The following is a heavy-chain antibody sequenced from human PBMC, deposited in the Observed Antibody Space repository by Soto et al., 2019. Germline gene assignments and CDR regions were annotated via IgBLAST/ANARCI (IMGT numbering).Heavy chain of an antibody. CDR3: ARLVGGYYYMDV. CDR1: GFTFSSYG. J-gene: IGHJ6*03. D-gene: IGHD6-6*01. V-gene: IGHV3-33*01. CDR2: IWYDGSNK. Sequence: QVQLVESGGGVVQPGRSLRLSCAASGFTFSSYGMHWVRQAPGKGLEWVAVIWYDGSNKYYADSVKGRFTISRDNSKNTLYLQMNSLRAEDTAVYYCARLVGGYYYMDVWGKGTTVTVSS.